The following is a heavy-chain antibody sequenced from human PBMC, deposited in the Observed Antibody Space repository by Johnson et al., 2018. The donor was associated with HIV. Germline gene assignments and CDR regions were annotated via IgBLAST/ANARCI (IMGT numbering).Heavy chain of an antibody. D-gene: IGHD1-26*01. Sequence: QVQLVESGGGVVQPGRSLRLSCAASGFTFSSYAMHWVRQAPGKGLEWVAVISYDGSNKYYADSVKGRFTISRDNSKNTLYLQMNSLRAEDTAVYYCAKDLGIVGAVHRTVDIWGKGTMVTVSS. CDR3: AKDLGIVGAVHRTVDI. V-gene: IGHV3-30*04. CDR2: ISYDGSNK. CDR1: GFTFSSYA. J-gene: IGHJ3*02.